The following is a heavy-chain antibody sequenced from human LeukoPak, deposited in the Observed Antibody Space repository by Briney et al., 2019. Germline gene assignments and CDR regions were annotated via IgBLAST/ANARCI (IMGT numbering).Heavy chain of an antibody. CDR3: ARESGDSSGVYWYFDL. Sequence: ASVKVSCKASGYTFTGYHIHWVRQAPGQGLEWMGWISAYNGNTNYAQKLQGRVTMTTDTSTSTAYMELRSLRSDDTAVYYCARESGDSSGVYWYFDLWGRGTLVTVSS. D-gene: IGHD3-22*01. J-gene: IGHJ2*01. V-gene: IGHV1-18*04. CDR2: ISAYNGNT. CDR1: GYTFTGYH.